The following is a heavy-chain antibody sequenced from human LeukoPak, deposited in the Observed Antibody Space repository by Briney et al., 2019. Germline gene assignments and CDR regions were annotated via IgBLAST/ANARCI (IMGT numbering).Heavy chain of an antibody. V-gene: IGHV4-39*07. CDR3: ARDQIAATWNAFDI. Sequence: PSETLSLTCTVSSGSISSSDYYWGWIRQPPGKGLEWIGSIYYSGSTYYSPSLKSRVTISVDASKNQFSLKLSSVTAADTAVYYCARDQIAATWNAFDIWGQGTMVTVSS. CDR1: SGSISSSDYY. CDR2: IYYSGST. D-gene: IGHD2-15*01. J-gene: IGHJ3*02.